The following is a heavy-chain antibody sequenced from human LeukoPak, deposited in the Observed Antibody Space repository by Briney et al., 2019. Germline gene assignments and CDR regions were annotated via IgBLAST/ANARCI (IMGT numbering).Heavy chain of an antibody. J-gene: IGHJ4*02. CDR3: ARVAYGGNSGFPFDY. Sequence: KPSETLSLTCTVSGVSISSGSYYWSWIRQPAGKGLEWIGRIYTSGSTNYNPSLKSRVTISVDTSKNQFSLKLSSVTAADTAVYYCARVAYGGNSGFPFDYWGQGTLVTVSS. D-gene: IGHD4-23*01. CDR2: IYTSGST. V-gene: IGHV4-61*02. CDR1: GVSISSGSYY.